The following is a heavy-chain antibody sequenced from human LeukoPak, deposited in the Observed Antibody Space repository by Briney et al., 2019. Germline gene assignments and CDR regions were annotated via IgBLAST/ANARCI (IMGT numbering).Heavy chain of an antibody. CDR1: GGSISSGDYY. CDR3: ARPPADILTGYSTHNWFDP. D-gene: IGHD3-9*01. V-gene: IGHV4-30-4*01. J-gene: IGHJ5*02. Sequence: SETLSLTCTVSGGSISSGDYYWSWIRQPPGKGLEWIGYIYYSGRTYYNPSLKRRVTISVDTSKNQFSPKLSSVTAAVSVVYYCARPPADILTGYSTHNWFDPWGQGTLVTVSS. CDR2: IYYSGRT.